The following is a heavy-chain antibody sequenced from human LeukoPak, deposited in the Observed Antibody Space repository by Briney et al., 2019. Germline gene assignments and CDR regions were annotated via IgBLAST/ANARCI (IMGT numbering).Heavy chain of an antibody. V-gene: IGHV4-59*01. Sequence: SETLSLTCTVSDVSISSYYWSWIRQPPGKGLEWIGYIYYSGSTNHNPSLKSRVTISVDTSKNQFSLKLSSVTAADTAVYYCARSTKGFLEWLFNAFDIWGQGTMVTVSS. CDR3: ARSTKGFLEWLFNAFDI. CDR2: IYYSGST. J-gene: IGHJ3*02. CDR1: DVSISSYY. D-gene: IGHD3-3*01.